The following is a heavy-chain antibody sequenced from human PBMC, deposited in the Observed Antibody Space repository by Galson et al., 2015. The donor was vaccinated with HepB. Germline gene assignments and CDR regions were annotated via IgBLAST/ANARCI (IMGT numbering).Heavy chain of an antibody. CDR2: ISGSGGST. V-gene: IGHV3-23*01. D-gene: IGHD4-23*01. J-gene: IGHJ4*02. CDR1: GFTFSSYA. Sequence: SLRLSCAASGFTFSSYAMSWVRQAPGKGLEWVSAISGSGGSTYYADSVKGRFTISRDNSKNTLYLQMNSLRAEDTAVYYCAKASTTVVTGGLHYFGYWGQGTLVTVSS. CDR3: AKASTTVVTGGLHYFGY.